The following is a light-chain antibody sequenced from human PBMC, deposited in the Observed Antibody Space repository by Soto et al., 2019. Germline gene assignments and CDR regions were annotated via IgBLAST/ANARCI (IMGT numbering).Light chain of an antibody. CDR3: CSYTTSNTRQIV. J-gene: IGLJ1*01. CDR2: DVS. Sequence: QSVLTQPDSVSGSPGQSITISCTGTSSDVGGYNYVSWYQQHPGKAPKFMIYDVSNRPSGVSNRFSGSKSGNTASLTISGLQAEDEADYYCCSYTTSNTRQIVFGTGTKVTVL. CDR1: SSDVGGYNY. V-gene: IGLV2-14*01.